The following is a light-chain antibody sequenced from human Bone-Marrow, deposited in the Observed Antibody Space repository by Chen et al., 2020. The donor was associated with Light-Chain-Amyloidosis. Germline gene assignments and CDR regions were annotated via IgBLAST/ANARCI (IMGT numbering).Light chain of an antibody. V-gene: IGLV2-14*01. CDR1: SSDVGGDNH. J-gene: IGLJ1*01. CDR2: EVT. CDR3: SSYTITNTLV. Sequence: QSALTQPASVSGSPGQSINICFTGTSSDVGGDNHVSWYQQHPDKAPKLMIYEVTNRPSWVPDRFSGSKSDNTASLTISGLQTEDEADYFCSSYTITNTLVFGSGTRVTVL.